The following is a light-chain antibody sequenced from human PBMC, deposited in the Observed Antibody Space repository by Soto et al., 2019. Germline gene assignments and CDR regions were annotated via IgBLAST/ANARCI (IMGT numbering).Light chain of an antibody. J-gene: IGKJ1*01. Sequence: DIQMTQSPSSLSASVGDRVTITCRASQSINKYLNWYQQKPGKVPKLLIYAASSLQSGVPSRFSGSGSGTDFTLTIGSLQPEGFATYYCQQSYDTPPWTFGQGTTVEIK. CDR3: QQSYDTPPWT. CDR2: AAS. CDR1: QSINKY. V-gene: IGKV1-39*01.